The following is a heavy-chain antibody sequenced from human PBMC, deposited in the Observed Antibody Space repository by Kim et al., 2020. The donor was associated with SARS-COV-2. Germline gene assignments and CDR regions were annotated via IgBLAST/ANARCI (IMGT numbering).Heavy chain of an antibody. CDR2: INSDGSST. D-gene: IGHD1-20*01. CDR1: GFTFSRFW. V-gene: IGHV3-74*01. CDR3: ARDNWSGGTYYFDY. Sequence: GGSLRLSCAASGFTFSRFWMHWVRQAPGKGLLWVSRINSDGSSTSYADSVKGRFTISRDNAKNTLYLQMNSLRAEDTAVYYCARDNWSGGTYYFDYWGRGTLGTVSS. J-gene: IGHJ4*02.